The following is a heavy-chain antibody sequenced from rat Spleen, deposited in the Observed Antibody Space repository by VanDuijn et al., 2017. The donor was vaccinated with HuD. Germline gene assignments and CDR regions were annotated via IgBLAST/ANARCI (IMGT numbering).Heavy chain of an antibody. CDR1: GFTFSDYY. D-gene: IGHD1-12*02. CDR3: ARHKEYYDGQRGVMDA. J-gene: IGHJ4*01. CDR2: ISYDGSST. V-gene: IGHV5-29*01. Sequence: EVQLVESDGGLVQPGRSLKLSCAASGFTFSDYYMAWVRQAPTKGLEWVATISYDGSSTYYRDSVKGRFTISRDNAKSTLYLQMDSLRSEDTATYYCARHKEYYDGQRGVMDAWGQGASVTVSS.